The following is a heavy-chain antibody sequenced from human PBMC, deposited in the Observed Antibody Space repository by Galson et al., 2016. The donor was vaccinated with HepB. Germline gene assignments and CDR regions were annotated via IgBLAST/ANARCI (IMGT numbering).Heavy chain of an antibody. J-gene: IGHJ4*02. D-gene: IGHD3-3*01. V-gene: IGHV3-30*09. Sequence: SLRLSCAASGFTFSNFAMHWVRQAAGKGLEWVATISFDGNYNYYADSVKGRVAISRDNSKNTLDLQMNSLRAQDTALYYCARGGLEWLFDYWGQGTLVTVSS. CDR1: GFTFSNFA. CDR3: ARGGLEWLFDY. CDR2: ISFDGNYN.